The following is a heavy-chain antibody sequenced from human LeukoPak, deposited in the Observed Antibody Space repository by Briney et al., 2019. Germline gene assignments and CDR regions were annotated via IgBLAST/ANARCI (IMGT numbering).Heavy chain of an antibody. J-gene: IGHJ5*02. CDR2: ISTSSRYI. V-gene: IGHV3-21*01. CDR1: GFTFSSFD. Sequence: GSLRLSCAASGFTFSSFDMNWVRQAPGKGLEWVSSISTSSRYIYYRDSVKGRFTISRDDAKNSLYLQMNSLRVEDTAVYYCARADCSGSTCYLRRSWFDPWGQGTLVTVSS. CDR3: ARADCSGSTCYLRRSWFDP. D-gene: IGHD2-2*01.